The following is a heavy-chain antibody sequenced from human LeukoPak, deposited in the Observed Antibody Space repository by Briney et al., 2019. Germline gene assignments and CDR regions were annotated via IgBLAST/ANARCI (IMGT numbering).Heavy chain of an antibody. V-gene: IGHV3-21*01. Sequence: GGSLRLSCAASGFTFSSYSMNWVRQAPGKGLEWVSSISSSSSYIYYADSVKGRFTISRDNSKNTLYLQMSSLRAEDTAVYYCAQERSAEVKLIYFDPWGQGTLVTVSS. J-gene: IGHJ5*02. D-gene: IGHD4-23*01. CDR1: GFTFSSYS. CDR3: AQERSAEVKLIYFDP. CDR2: ISSSSSYI.